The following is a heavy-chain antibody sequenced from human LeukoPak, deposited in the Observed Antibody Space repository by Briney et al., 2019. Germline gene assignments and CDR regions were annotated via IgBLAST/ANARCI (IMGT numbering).Heavy chain of an antibody. V-gene: IGHV3-33*08. CDR1: GFTFSSYS. CDR2: IWYDGSNK. D-gene: IGHD4-17*01. Sequence: GGSLRLSCAASGFTFSSYSMNWVRQAPGKGLEWVAVIWYDGSNKYYADSVKGRFTISRDNSKNTLYLQMNSLRAEDTAVYYCARNNHDYGASMSFDYWGQGTLVTVSS. J-gene: IGHJ4*02. CDR3: ARNNHDYGASMSFDY.